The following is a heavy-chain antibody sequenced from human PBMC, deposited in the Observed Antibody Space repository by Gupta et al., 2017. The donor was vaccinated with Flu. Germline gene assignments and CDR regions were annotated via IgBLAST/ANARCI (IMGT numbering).Heavy chain of an antibody. J-gene: IGHJ4*02. CDR1: GYSISSGYY. Sequence: QVQLQESGPGLVKPSETLSLTCAVSGYSISSGYYWGWIRQPPGKGLEWIGSIYHSGSTFYNPSLMSRVTISVDTSKNQFSLKLRSVTAADTAVYYCARWVEAYCSGGSCYGFDYWGQGTLVTVSS. CDR3: ARWVEAYCSGGSCYGFDY. CDR2: IYHSGST. V-gene: IGHV4-38-2*01. D-gene: IGHD2-15*01.